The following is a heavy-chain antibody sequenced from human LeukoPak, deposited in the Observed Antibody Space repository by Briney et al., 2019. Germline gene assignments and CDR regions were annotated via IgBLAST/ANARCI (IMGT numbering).Heavy chain of an antibody. D-gene: IGHD3-22*01. CDR2: IFYNGST. V-gene: IGHV4-59*01. Sequence: SETPSPTRRVSGGSISSYYGGWIRPPPGEGRGWVGYIFYNGSTNYNPSLKSRVTMSVDTSKNQFSLKLSSVTAADTAVYYCARELAYYYDSSGYPDTFDIWGQGTMVTVSS. CDR1: GGSISSYY. CDR3: ARELAYYYDSSGYPDTFDI. J-gene: IGHJ3*02.